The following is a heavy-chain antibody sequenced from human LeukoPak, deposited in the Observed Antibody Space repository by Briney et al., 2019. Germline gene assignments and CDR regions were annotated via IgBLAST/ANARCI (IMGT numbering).Heavy chain of an antibody. CDR2: INRSGST. Sequence: SETLSLTCAVYGGSFSGYYWSWIRQPPGKGLEWIGEINRSGSTNYNPSLKSRVTISVDTSKNQFSLRLSSVTAADTAVYYCARGPYYYDSSGFDYWGQGTLVTVSS. CDR1: GGSFSGYY. CDR3: ARGPYYYDSSGFDY. J-gene: IGHJ4*02. D-gene: IGHD3-22*01. V-gene: IGHV4-34*01.